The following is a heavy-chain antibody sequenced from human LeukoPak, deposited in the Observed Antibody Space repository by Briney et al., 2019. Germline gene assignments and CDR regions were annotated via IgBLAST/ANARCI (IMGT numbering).Heavy chain of an antibody. Sequence: SVKVSCKASVGTFSSYAISWVRQAPGQGLEWMGGIIPIFGTANYAQKFQGRVTITADKSTSTAYMELSSLRSEDMAVDYCARVVKYSSGPLTDLLPYYFDYWGQGTLVTVSS. J-gene: IGHJ4*02. CDR1: VGTFSSYA. D-gene: IGHD6-19*01. CDR3: ARVVKYSSGPLTDLLPYYFDY. CDR2: IIPIFGTA. V-gene: IGHV1-69*06.